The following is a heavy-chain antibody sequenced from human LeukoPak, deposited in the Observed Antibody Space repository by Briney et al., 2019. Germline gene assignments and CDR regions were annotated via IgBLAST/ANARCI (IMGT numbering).Heavy chain of an antibody. Sequence: SETLSLTCTVSGGSISSYYWTWIRQPPGKGLEWIGDIYSTGSTNYNPYLKRRVTISVDTSKNQFSLKLSSVTAADTAVYFCARVRIGETSYDASDVWGLGAMVTVSS. CDR2: IYSTGST. CDR3: ARVRIGETSYDASDV. D-gene: IGHD1-26*01. CDR1: GGSISSYY. V-gene: IGHV4-59*13. J-gene: IGHJ3*01.